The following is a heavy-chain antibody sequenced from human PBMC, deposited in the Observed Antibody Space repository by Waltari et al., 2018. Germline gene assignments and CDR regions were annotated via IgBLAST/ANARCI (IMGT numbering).Heavy chain of an antibody. V-gene: IGHV1-69*08. CDR3: ATVGLLWFGSLGGFDY. D-gene: IGHD3-10*01. J-gene: IGHJ4*02. Sequence: QVQLVQSGAEVKKPGSSVKVSCKASGGTFSSYAISWVRQAPGQGLEWMGRIIPIFGTANYAQKFQGRVTITADKSTSTAYMELSSLRSEDTAVYYCATVGLLWFGSLGGFDYWGQGTLVTVSS. CDR2: IIPIFGTA. CDR1: GGTFSSYA.